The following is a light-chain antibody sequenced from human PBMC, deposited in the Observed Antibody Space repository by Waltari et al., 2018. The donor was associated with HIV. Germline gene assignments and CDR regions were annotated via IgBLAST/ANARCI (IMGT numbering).Light chain of an antibody. CDR3: QQYGSSPRT. CDR1: QSVSSNY. Sequence: ELVLTQSPGTLSLSPGERATLSCRASQSVSSNYLAWYQQKPGQAPRLLIYGTSSRATGIPDRFSGSGSVTDFTLTISRLEPEDFAVYYCQQYGSSPRTFGQGTKLEIK. V-gene: IGKV3-20*01. CDR2: GTS. J-gene: IGKJ2*01.